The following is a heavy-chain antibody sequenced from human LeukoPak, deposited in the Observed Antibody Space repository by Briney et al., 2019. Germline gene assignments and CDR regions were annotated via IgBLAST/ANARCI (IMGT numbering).Heavy chain of an antibody. D-gene: IGHD2-2*02. Sequence: GGSLRLSCAASEFTFSSYSMNWVRQAPGKGLEWVSSISSSSSYIYYADSVKGRFTISRDNAKNSLYLQMNSLRAEDTAVYYCASGVVPAAIPYYFDYWGQGTLVTVSS. CDR3: ASGVVPAAIPYYFDY. V-gene: IGHV3-21*01. J-gene: IGHJ4*02. CDR2: ISSSSSYI. CDR1: EFTFSSYS.